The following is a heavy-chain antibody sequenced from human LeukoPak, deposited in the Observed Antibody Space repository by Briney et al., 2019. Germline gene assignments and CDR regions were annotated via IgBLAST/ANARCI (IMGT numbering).Heavy chain of an antibody. CDR2: ISYDGSNK. CDR1: GFTFSSYA. Sequence: GGSLRLSCAASGFTFSSYAMHWVRQAPGKGLEWVAVISYDGSNKYYADTVKGRFTISRDNSKNTLYLQMNSLRAEDTAVYYCARGWELRGSLGAFDIWGQGTMVTVSS. V-gene: IGHV3-30-3*01. J-gene: IGHJ3*02. CDR3: ARGWELRGSLGAFDI. D-gene: IGHD1-26*01.